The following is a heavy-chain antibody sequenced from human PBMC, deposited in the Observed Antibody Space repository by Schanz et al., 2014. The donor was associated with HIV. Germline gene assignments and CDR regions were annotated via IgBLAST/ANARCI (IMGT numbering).Heavy chain of an antibody. J-gene: IGHJ4*02. CDR1: GFTFSSYG. CDR2: IWYDGTNK. Sequence: QVQLVESGGGVVQPGRSLRLSCAASGFTFSSYGMHWVRQAPGKGLEWVAVIWYDGTNKYYADSVKGRFTISRDNSKTTLYLQVNSLRAEDTAVYYCAKDLGGFSAYEAYTSGRGYWGQGTLVIVSS. V-gene: IGHV3-33*06. CDR3: AKDLGGFSAYEAYTSGRGY. D-gene: IGHD5-12*01.